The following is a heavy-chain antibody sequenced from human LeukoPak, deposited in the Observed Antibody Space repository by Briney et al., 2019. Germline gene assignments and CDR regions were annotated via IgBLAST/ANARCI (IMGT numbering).Heavy chain of an antibody. Sequence: PGRSLRLSCAASGFTFSSYGMHWVRQAPGKGLEWVAVISYDGSNKYYADSVKGRFTISRDNSKNTLYLQMNSLRAEDTAVYYCATDLGPVALNGGDYWGQGTLVTVSS. CDR1: GFTFSSYG. V-gene: IGHV3-30*03. CDR2: ISYDGSNK. D-gene: IGHD6-19*01. CDR3: ATDLGPVALNGGDY. J-gene: IGHJ4*02.